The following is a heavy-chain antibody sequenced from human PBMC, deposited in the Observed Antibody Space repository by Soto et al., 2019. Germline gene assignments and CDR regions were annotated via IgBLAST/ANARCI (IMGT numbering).Heavy chain of an antibody. CDR2: LLPIFGTA. J-gene: IGHJ4*02. V-gene: IGHV1-69*12. Sequence: QVQLVQSGAEVKKPGSSVKVSCKASGGTFSSYAISWVRQAPGQGLEWMGGLLPIFGTANYAQKFQGRVTITAHESTSTDYTELSSLRSEDTAVYYCARSPYYYYSPPDYWGQGTLVTVSS. D-gene: IGHD3-22*01. CDR3: ARSPYYYYSPPDY. CDR1: GGTFSSYA.